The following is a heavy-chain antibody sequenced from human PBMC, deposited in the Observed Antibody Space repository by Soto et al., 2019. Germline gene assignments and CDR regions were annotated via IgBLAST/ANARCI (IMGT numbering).Heavy chain of an antibody. V-gene: IGHV3-30-3*01. Sequence: GGSLRLSCAASGFSFSNYAMHWGRQAPGKGLEWVAVISYDGSNKNYADSVKGRFTISRDNSKDTLYLQMSSLRAEDTAVYYCARDRSVSMIILPPGYWGQGTLVTVSS. D-gene: IGHD3-3*02. J-gene: IGHJ4*02. CDR2: ISYDGSNK. CDR3: ARDRSVSMIILPPGY. CDR1: GFSFSNYA.